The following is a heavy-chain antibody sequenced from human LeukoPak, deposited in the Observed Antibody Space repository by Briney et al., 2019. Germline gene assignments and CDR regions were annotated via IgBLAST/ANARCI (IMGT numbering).Heavy chain of an antibody. J-gene: IGHJ4*02. CDR2: ISSSSSYI. CDR1: GFPFSSYW. Sequence: GGSLRLSCVASGFPFSSYWMTWVRQAPGKGLEWVSSISSSSSYIYYADSVKGRFTISRDDAKNSLYLQMNSLRAEDTAVYYCARDRDSDYWGQGTLVTVSS. D-gene: IGHD3-10*01. CDR3: ARDRDSDY. V-gene: IGHV3-21*01.